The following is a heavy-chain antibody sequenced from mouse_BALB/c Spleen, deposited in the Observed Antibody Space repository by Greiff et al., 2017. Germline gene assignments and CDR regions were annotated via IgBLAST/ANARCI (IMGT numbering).Heavy chain of an antibody. V-gene: IGHV2-9*02. CDR2: IWAGGST. J-gene: IGHJ3*01. CDR1: GFSLTSYG. D-gene: IGHD1-1*01. CDR3: ARDYGSSGDWFAY. Sequence: VKLMESGPGLVAPSQSLSITCTVSGFSLTSYGVHWVRQPPGKGLEWLGVIWAGGSTNYNSALMSRLSISKDNSKSQVFLKMNSLQTYDTAMYYCARDYGSSGDWFAYWGQGTLVTVSA.